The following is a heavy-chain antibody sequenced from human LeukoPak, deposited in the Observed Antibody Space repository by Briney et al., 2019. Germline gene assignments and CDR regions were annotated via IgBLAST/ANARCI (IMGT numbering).Heavy chain of an antibody. V-gene: IGHV1-46*01. CDR2: INPSGGST. J-gene: IGHJ6*03. Sequence: GASVKVSCKASGYTFTSYYMHWVRQAPGQGLEWMGIINPSGGSTSYAQKFQGRVTMTRDTSISTAYMELSRLRSDDTAVYYCARAPMVRGKHYYYYYYMDVWGKGTTVTISS. CDR1: GYTFTSYY. D-gene: IGHD3-10*01. CDR3: ARAPMVRGKHYYYYYYMDV.